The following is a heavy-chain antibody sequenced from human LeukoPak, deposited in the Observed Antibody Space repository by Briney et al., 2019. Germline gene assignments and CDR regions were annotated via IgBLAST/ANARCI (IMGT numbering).Heavy chain of an antibody. D-gene: IGHD3-16*01. CDR3: AKDVHDYINY. Sequence: GGTLRLSCAASGFTFDSYGMNWVRQAPGKGLEWVSGISGSGVYTYYADSVKGRFTISRDNSKNTLYLLMNSLRVDDTAVYYCAKDVHDYINYWGQGTLVTVSS. CDR2: ISGSGVYT. V-gene: IGHV3-23*01. J-gene: IGHJ4*02. CDR1: GFTFDSYG.